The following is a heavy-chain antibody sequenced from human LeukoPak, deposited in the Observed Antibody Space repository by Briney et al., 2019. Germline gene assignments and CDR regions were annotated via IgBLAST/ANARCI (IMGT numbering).Heavy chain of an antibody. CDR3: AREFEGQEAWAYGSGSYDVFDI. D-gene: IGHD3-10*01. Sequence: GGSLRLSCAASGFTFSNYWMHWVRRAPGKGLVWVSRITSDASSTSYADSVKGRFTISRDNAKNTLYLRMNSLRAEDTAVYYCAREFEGQEAWAYGSGSYDVFDIWGQGTMVTVSS. CDR2: ITSDASST. J-gene: IGHJ3*02. CDR1: GFTFSNYW. V-gene: IGHV3-74*01.